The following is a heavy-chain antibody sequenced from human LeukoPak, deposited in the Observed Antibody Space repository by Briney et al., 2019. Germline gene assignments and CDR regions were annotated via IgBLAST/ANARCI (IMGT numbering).Heavy chain of an antibody. CDR1: GFIFSSHW. Sequence: PGGSLRLSCAASGFIFSSHWMTWVRQVPGRGLEWVANLAEDGSMTQYADSVKGRFTISRDNAKSSVYLQMSSLKAEDSAVYYCARDEKSGYFVYWGQGSLVSVSS. V-gene: IGHV3-7*01. J-gene: IGHJ4*02. D-gene: IGHD1-26*01. CDR2: LAEDGSMT. CDR3: ARDEKSGYFVY.